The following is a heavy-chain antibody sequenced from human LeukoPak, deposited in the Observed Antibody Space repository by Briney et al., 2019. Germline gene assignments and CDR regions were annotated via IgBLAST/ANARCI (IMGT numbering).Heavy chain of an antibody. CDR2: ISYDGSNK. D-gene: IGHD6-19*01. J-gene: IGHJ4*02. V-gene: IGHV3-30*18. Sequence: GWSLRLSCAASGFTFSSYGMHWVRQAPGKGLEWVAVISYDGSNKYYADSVKGRFTISRDNSKNTLYLQMNSLRAEDTAVYYCAKEGRTSGWSYFDYWGQGTLVTVSS. CDR1: GFTFSSYG. CDR3: AKEGRTSGWSYFDY.